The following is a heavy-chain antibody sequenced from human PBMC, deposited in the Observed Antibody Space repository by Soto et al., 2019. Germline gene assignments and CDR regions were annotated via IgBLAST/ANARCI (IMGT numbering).Heavy chain of an antibody. CDR2: ISAYNGNT. J-gene: IGHJ4*02. CDR3: AIEFEYSSSSPFDY. D-gene: IGHD6-6*01. CDR1: GYTFTGYY. V-gene: IGHV1-18*04. Sequence: ASVKVSCKASGYTFTGYYMHWVRQAPGQGLEWMGWISAYNGNTNYAQKLQGRVNMTTDTSTSTAYMELRSLRSDDTAVYYCAIEFEYSSSSPFDYWGQGTLVTVSS.